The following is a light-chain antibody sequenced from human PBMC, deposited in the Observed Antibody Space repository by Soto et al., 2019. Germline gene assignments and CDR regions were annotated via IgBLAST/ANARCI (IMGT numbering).Light chain of an antibody. CDR1: QGVTY. J-gene: IGKJ5*01. Sequence: SPVTLSVSQRERVSHSFRDSQGVTYLAWYQHKPGQAPRLLIYGASSRATGIPDRFSGSGSGTDFTLTISSLQSEDFAVYYCQQYDIWPITFGQGTRLEIK. V-gene: IGKV3D-15*01. CDR3: QQYDIWPIT. CDR2: GAS.